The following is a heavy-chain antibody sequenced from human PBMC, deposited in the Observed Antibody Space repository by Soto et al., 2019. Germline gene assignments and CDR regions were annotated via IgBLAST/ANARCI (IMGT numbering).Heavy chain of an antibody. Sequence: EVQLVESGGGLVQPGRSLRLSCAASGFAFDQYAMHWVRQAPGKGLEWVSVLSWNSGNIGYADSVKGRFTISRDNAKNSLYLQVNSLRAEATSLYYCAKALGSSFLYNAEYFHYWGQGTLVTVSS. V-gene: IGHV3-9*01. CDR3: AKALGSSFLYNAEYFHY. CDR2: LSWNSGNI. CDR1: GFAFDQYA. J-gene: IGHJ1*01. D-gene: IGHD3-3*01.